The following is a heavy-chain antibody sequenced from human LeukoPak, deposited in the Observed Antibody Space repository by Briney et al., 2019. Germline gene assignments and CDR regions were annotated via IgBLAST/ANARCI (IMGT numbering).Heavy chain of an antibody. V-gene: IGHV3-20*04. J-gene: IGHJ3*02. CDR2: INWNGGST. CDR1: GFTFDDYG. D-gene: IGHD2-15*01. CDR3: ARDGVRYCSGGSCYSKAFDI. Sequence: GGSLRLSCAASGFTFDDYGTSWVRQAPGKGLEWVSGINWNGGSTGYADSVKGRFTISRDNAKNSLYLQMNSLRAEDTALYYCARDGVRYCSGGSCYSKAFDIWGQGPMVTVSS.